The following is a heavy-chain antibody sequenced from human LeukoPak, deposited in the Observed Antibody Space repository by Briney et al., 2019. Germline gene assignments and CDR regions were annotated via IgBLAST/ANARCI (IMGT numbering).Heavy chain of an antibody. CDR2: ISSSSSTI. D-gene: IGHD1-26*01. Sequence: GGSLRLSCAASGFTFSCYSMNWVRQAPGKGLEWVSYISSSSSTIYYAYSVKGGFTISRDNAKNSLYLQMNSLRDEDTVIYYCARYSHADYWGQGTLVTVSS. J-gene: IGHJ4*02. V-gene: IGHV3-48*02. CDR1: GFTFSCYS. CDR3: ARYSHADY.